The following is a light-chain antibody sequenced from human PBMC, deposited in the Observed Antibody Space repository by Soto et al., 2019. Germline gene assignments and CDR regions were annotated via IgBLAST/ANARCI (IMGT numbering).Light chain of an antibody. J-gene: IGKJ2*01. CDR2: GAS. Sequence: EIVLTQSPGTLSLSPGERATLSCRASQSVSSNYLAWYQQKPGQAPRLLIYGASNRATGIPDRFSGSGSGTDFTLTISRLEPEDFAVYYCQQYGSSLLYTFGQGIKLEMK. CDR3: QQYGSSLLYT. CDR1: QSVSSNY. V-gene: IGKV3-20*01.